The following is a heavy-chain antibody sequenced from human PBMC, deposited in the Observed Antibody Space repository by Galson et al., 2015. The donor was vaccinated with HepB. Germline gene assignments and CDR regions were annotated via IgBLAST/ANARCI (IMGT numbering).Heavy chain of an antibody. Sequence: SLRLSCAASGFTFSSYSMNWVRQAPGKGLEWVSSISSSSSYIYYADSVKGRFTISRDNAKNSLYLQMNSLRAEDTAVYYCARGGSGVVIPGWFDPWGQGTLVTVSS. D-gene: IGHD3-3*01. CDR2: ISSSSSYI. CDR3: ARGGSGVVIPGWFDP. J-gene: IGHJ5*02. V-gene: IGHV3-21*01. CDR1: GFTFSSYS.